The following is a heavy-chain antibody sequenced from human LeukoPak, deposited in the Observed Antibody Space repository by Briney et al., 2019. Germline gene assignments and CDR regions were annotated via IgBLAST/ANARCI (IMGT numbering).Heavy chain of an antibody. CDR3: ARVGKSYYDSSGYAAGVDY. Sequence: SETLSLTCTVSGGSISSYYWSWIRQPPGEGLEWIGYIYYSGSTNYNPSLKSRVTISVDTSKNQFSLKLSSVTAADTAVYYCARVGKSYYDSSGYAAGVDYWGQGTLVTVSS. V-gene: IGHV4-59*01. D-gene: IGHD3-22*01. CDR2: IYYSGST. CDR1: GGSISSYY. J-gene: IGHJ4*02.